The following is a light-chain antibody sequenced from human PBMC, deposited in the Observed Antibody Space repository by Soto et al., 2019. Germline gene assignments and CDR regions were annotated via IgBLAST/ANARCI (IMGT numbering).Light chain of an antibody. V-gene: IGLV4-69*01. J-gene: IGLJ1*01. CDR1: SGHRRNA. CDR3: QTWGTGTPYV. CDR2: VNSDGSH. Sequence: QSVLTQSPSASASLGASVTLTCTLSSGHRRNAIAWHQQQPEKGPRYLMKVNSDGSHNKGDGVPDRFSGSSSGTERYLTISSLQSEDEADYYCQTWGTGTPYVFGTGTKVTVL.